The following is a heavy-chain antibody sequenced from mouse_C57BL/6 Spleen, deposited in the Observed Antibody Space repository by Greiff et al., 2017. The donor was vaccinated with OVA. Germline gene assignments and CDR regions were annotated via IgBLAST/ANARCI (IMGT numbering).Heavy chain of an antibody. CDR3: AKGATVVATDFDY. Sequence: QVQLQQPGAELVKPGASVKLSCKASGYTFTSYWMHWVKQRPGQGLEWIGMIHPNSGSTNYNEKFKSKATLTVDKSSSTAYMQLSSLTSENSAVYYCAKGATVVATDFDYWGPGTTLTVSS. CDR1: GYTFTSYW. D-gene: IGHD1-1*01. CDR2: IHPNSGST. V-gene: IGHV1-64*01. J-gene: IGHJ2*01.